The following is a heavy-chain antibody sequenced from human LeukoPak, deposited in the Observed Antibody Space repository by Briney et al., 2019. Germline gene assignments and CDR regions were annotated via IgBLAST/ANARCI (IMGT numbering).Heavy chain of an antibody. CDR1: GFTFSSYG. CDR3: ARDGELGSPADAFDI. Sequence: GGSLRLSCAASGFTFSSYGMHWVRQAPGKGLEWVAFIRYDGSNKYYADSVKGRFTISRDNAKRSLYLQMNSLRAEDTAVYYCARDGELGSPADAFDIWGQGTMVTVSS. D-gene: IGHD1-26*01. J-gene: IGHJ3*02. CDR2: IRYDGSNK. V-gene: IGHV3-30*02.